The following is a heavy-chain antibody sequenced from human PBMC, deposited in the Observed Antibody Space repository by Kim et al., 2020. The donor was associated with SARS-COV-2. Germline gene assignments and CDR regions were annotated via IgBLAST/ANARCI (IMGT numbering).Heavy chain of an antibody. V-gene: IGHV1-8*01. CDR3: ARVPTRRYYDILTGSWFDP. CDR2: MNPNSGNT. D-gene: IGHD3-9*01. Sequence: ASVKVSCKASGYTFTSYDINWVRQATGQGLEWMGWMNPNSGNTGYAQKFQGRVTMTRNTSISTAYMELSSLRSEDTAVYYCARVPTRRYYDILTGSWFDPWGQGTLVTVSS. J-gene: IGHJ5*02. CDR1: GYTFTSYD.